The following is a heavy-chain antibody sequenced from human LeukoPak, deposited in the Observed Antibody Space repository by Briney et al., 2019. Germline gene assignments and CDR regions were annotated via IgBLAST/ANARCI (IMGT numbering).Heavy chain of an antibody. CDR3: AREIGDYYGSGRSPTPDNWFDP. D-gene: IGHD3-10*01. CDR1: GGSISSGDYY. J-gene: IGHJ5*02. CDR2: IYYSGST. V-gene: IGHV4-30-4*01. Sequence: SETLSLTCTVSGGSISSGDYYWSWIRQPPGKGLEWIGYIYYSGSTYYNPSLKSRVTISVDTSKNQFSLKLSSVTAADTAVYYCAREIGDYYGSGRSPTPDNWFDPWGQGTLVTVSS.